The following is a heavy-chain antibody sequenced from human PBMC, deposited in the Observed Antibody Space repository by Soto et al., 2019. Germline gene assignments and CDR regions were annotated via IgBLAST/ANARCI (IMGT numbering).Heavy chain of an antibody. J-gene: IGHJ4*02. V-gene: IGHV4-59*01. CDR3: ARGLYSYGPDY. CDR1: GGSISSYY. Sequence: ASETLSLTCTVSGGSISSYYWSWIRQPPGKGLEWIGYIYYSGSTNYNPSLKSRVTISVDTSRNQFSLKLSSVTAADTAVYYCARGLYSYGPDYGGQGTLVTVSS. CDR2: IYYSGST. D-gene: IGHD5-18*01.